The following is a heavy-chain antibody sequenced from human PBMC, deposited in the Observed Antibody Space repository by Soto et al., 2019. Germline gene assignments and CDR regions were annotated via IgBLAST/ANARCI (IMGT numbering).Heavy chain of an antibody. V-gene: IGHV2-70*01. Sequence: SGPTLVNPTQTLTLTFTFSGFSVIALLICGSWIRQPPGKALEWLALIDWDDDKYYSTSLKTRLTVSKDTSKNQVVLTMTNMDPVDTATYYCSRAPAGDCKNGMDVWGQGTTVTVSS. J-gene: IGHJ6*02. CDR3: SRAPAGDCKNGMDV. CDR1: GFSVIALLIC. D-gene: IGHD2-21*02. CDR2: IDWDDDK.